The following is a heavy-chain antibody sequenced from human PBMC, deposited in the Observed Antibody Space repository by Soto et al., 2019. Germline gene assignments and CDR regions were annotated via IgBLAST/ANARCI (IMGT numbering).Heavy chain of an antibody. CDR3: ARERYQVISDGMDV. CDR1: GYTFTGYY. J-gene: IGHJ6*02. Sequence: QVQLVQSGAEVKTPGASVRVSCKASGYTFTGYYIHWVREAPGLGLEWMGWINPQTGGTSYAQKFQGRVTLSRDTSINTAYLELSRLRFDDAAVYFCARERYQVISDGMDVWGQGTTVTVSS. CDR2: INPQTGGT. D-gene: IGHD2-2*01. V-gene: IGHV1-2*02.